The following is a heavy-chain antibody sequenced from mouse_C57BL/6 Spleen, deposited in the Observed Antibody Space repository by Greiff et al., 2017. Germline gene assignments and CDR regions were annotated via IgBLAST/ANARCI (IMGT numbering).Heavy chain of an antibody. J-gene: IGHJ2*01. V-gene: IGHV1-54*01. CDR1: GYAFTNYL. CDR2: INPGSGGT. CDR3: ARTTTVVAYYFDD. D-gene: IGHD1-1*01. Sequence: VQLQQSGAELVRPGTSVKVSCKASGYAFTNYLIEWVKQRPGQGLEWIGVINPGSGGTNYNEKFKGKATLTADKSSSTAYMQLSSLTSEDSAVYFWARTTTVVAYYFDDWGQGTTLTVSS.